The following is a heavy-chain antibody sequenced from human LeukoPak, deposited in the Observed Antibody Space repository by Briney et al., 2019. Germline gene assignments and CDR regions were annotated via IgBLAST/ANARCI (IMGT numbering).Heavy chain of an antibody. CDR3: ARGVRWLQLSYFDY. CDR2: IYYSGST. Sequence: SQTLSLTCPVSGGSISSGVYYWSWIRQHPGKGLEWIGYIYYSGSTYYNPSPKSRVTISVDTSKNQFSLKLSSVTAADTAVYYCARGVRWLQLSYFDYWGQGTLVTVSS. D-gene: IGHD5-24*01. V-gene: IGHV4-31*03. CDR1: GGSISSGVYY. J-gene: IGHJ4*02.